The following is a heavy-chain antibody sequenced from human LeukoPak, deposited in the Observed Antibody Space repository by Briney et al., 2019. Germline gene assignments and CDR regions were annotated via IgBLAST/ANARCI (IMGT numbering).Heavy chain of an antibody. Sequence: PSETLSLTCTVSGDSITSHYWSWIRQPAGKGLEWVSGSGAGTYYADSVKGRFTVFRDDSKNTLDLQMNSLRVEDTAVYYCAKARGPREGVIAAIYYSGMDVWGQGTTDTVSS. CDR1: GDSITSHY. V-gene: IGHV3-23*01. D-gene: IGHD2-15*01. CDR3: AKARGPREGVIAAIYYSGMDV. J-gene: IGHJ6*02. CDR2: SGAGT.